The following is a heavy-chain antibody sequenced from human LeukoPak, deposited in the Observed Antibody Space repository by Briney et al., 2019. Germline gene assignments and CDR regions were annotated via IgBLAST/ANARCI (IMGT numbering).Heavy chain of an antibody. Sequence: GASVKVSCKASGYTFTNYGITWVRQAPGQGLEWMGWIRASNGNIDYAQKLQGRVTMTTDTSTSTAYMELRSLRSDDTAVYYCARDGEYIEQITIFGVVPPSWFDPWGQGTLVTVSS. J-gene: IGHJ5*02. CDR2: IRASNGNI. V-gene: IGHV1-18*04. CDR3: ARDGEYIEQITIFGVVPPSWFDP. CDR1: GYTFTNYG. D-gene: IGHD3-3*01.